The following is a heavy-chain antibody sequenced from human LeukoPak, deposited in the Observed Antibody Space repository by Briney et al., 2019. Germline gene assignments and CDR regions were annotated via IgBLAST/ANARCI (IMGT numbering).Heavy chain of an antibody. CDR3: AKGVVVPAAMLYYYYGMDV. CDR1: GFTFRSYG. J-gene: IGHJ6*02. Sequence: GRSLRLSCTASGFTFRSYGMHWVRRAPGTGLEWVTVISYDGSNKYYADSVKGRFTISRDNSKNTLYLQMNSLRAEDTAVYYCAKGVVVPAAMLYYYYGMDVWGQGTTVTVSS. CDR2: ISYDGSNK. V-gene: IGHV3-30*18. D-gene: IGHD2-2*01.